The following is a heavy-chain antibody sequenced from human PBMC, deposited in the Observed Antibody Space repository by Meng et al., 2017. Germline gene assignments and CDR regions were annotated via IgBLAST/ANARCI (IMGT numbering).Heavy chain of an antibody. D-gene: IGHD3-10*01. CDR1: GFTFSSDA. V-gene: IGHV3-30*01. J-gene: IGHJ4*02. Sequence: QVPWVESGGGVVQPGRSLGLSCAASGFTFSSDAMHWVRQAPGKGLEWVAVISYDGSNKYYADSVKGRFTISRDNSKNTLYLQMNSLRAEDTAVYYCASMGYWGQGTLVTVSS. CDR3: ASMGY. CDR2: ISYDGSNK.